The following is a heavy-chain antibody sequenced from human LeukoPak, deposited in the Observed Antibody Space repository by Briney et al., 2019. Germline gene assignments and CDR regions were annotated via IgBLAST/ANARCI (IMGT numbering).Heavy chain of an antibody. Sequence: ASVKVSCKASGGTFSSYAISWVRQAPGQGLEWMGRIIPILAIANYAQKFQGRVTITADKSTSTAYMELSSLRSEDTAVYYCARDADIAAPPSGSYYDYWGQGTLVTVSS. CDR1: GGTFSSYA. V-gene: IGHV1-69*04. CDR2: IIPILAIA. D-gene: IGHD3-10*01. J-gene: IGHJ4*02. CDR3: ARDADIAAPPSGSYYDY.